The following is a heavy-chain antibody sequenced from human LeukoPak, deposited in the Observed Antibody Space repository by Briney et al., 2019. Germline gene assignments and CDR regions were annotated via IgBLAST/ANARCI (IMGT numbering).Heavy chain of an antibody. Sequence: GGSLRLSCAASGFTFSSYAMSWVRQAPGKGLEWVSAISGSGGSTYYADSVKGRFTISRDNSKNTLYLQMNSLRAEDTAVYYCASAGTRNYDYIWGSYREDAFDIWGQGTMVTVSS. CDR1: GFTFSSYA. D-gene: IGHD3-16*02. J-gene: IGHJ3*02. V-gene: IGHV3-23*01. CDR3: ASAGTRNYDYIWGSYREDAFDI. CDR2: ISGSGGST.